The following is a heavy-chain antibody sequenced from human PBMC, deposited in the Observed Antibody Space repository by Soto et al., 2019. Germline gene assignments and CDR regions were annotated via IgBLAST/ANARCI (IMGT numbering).Heavy chain of an antibody. V-gene: IGHV3-66*01. D-gene: IGHD1-26*01. CDR1: GFTVSSSY. CDR2: IYKSGDT. J-gene: IGHJ5*02. CDR3: ARGTVGTNPNWLGP. Sequence: EVQLVESGGGLVQPGGSLRISCAASGFTVSSSYLYWVRQAPGKGLEWVSSIYKSGDTYYADSVKGRFTISRDKYKSTLFLQMNSLRAEDTAVYYCARGTVGTNPNWLGPWGQGTLVTVSS.